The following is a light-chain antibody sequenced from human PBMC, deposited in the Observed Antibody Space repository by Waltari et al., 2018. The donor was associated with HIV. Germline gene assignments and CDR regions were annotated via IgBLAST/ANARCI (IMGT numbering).Light chain of an antibody. CDR3: QAWDNSTAV. J-gene: IGLJ2*01. V-gene: IGLV3-1*01. CDR2: QDR. Sequence: SYELTQPPSVSVSPGQTASITCSGDKLGDKYASWYQQKPGQSPVMVMDQDRGRPSGIPERFSGSNSGNTATLTISGTQAMDEADYYCQAWDNSTAVFGGGTKVTVL. CDR1: KLGDKY.